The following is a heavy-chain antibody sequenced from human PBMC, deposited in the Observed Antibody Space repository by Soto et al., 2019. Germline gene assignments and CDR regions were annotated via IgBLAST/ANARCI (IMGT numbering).Heavy chain of an antibody. D-gene: IGHD2-15*01. CDR3: ARSGRSGGGRSPNWFDP. V-gene: IGHV4-30-2*01. J-gene: IGHJ5*02. Sequence: SETLSLTCAVSGGSINSDVYSWNWIRQPPGKGLEWIGYIYHSGTTYYTPSLKSRVTISVDRSKNQLSLKLNSVTAADTAVYYCARSGRSGGGRSPNWFDPWGQGARVTVSS. CDR1: GGSINSDVYS. CDR2: IYHSGTT.